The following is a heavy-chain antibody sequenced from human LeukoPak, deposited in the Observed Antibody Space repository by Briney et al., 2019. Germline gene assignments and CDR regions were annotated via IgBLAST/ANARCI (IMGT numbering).Heavy chain of an antibody. V-gene: IGHV3-23*01. J-gene: IGHJ2*01. CDR3: AKRETGYSYGKAYWYFDL. D-gene: IGHD5-18*01. CDR1: GFTFSSYA. CDR2: ISGSGGST. Sequence: GGSLRLSCAASGFTFSSYAMSWVRQAPGKGLEWVSAISGSGGSTYYADSVKGRFTISRDNSENTLYLQMNSLRAEDTAVYYCAKRETGYSYGKAYWYFDLWGRGTLVTVSS.